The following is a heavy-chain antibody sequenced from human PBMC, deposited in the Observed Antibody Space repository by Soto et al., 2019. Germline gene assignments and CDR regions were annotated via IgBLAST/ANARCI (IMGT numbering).Heavy chain of an antibody. CDR1: GGSISSSNW. CDR3: ARGIAVAGPIGGYFDY. CDR2: IYHSGST. J-gene: IGHJ4*02. Sequence: SETLSLTCAVSGGSISSSNWWSWVRQPPGKGLEWIGEIYHSGSTNYNPSLKSRVTISVDKSKNQFSLKLSSVTAADTAVYYCARGIAVAGPIGGYFDYWGQGTLVTVSS. V-gene: IGHV4-4*02. D-gene: IGHD6-19*01.